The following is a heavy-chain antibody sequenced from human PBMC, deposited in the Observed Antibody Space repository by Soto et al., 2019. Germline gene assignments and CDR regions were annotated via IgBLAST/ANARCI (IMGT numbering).Heavy chain of an antibody. CDR3: ARDPGPYGDYSY. Sequence: ASVKVSCKASGYTFTGFYMHWVRQAPGQGLEWMEWINPNNGGTNYVQKFQDRVTMTRDTSITTAYMELSGLRSDDTAVYYCARDPGPYGDYSYWGQGTLVTVSS. V-gene: IGHV1-2*02. CDR2: INPNNGGT. J-gene: IGHJ4*02. CDR1: GYTFTGFY. D-gene: IGHD4-17*01.